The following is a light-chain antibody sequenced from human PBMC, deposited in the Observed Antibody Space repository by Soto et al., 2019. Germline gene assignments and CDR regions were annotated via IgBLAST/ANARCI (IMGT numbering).Light chain of an antibody. V-gene: IGKV1-5*01. J-gene: IGKJ1*01. CDR2: DAS. CDR3: QQYYSYWT. Sequence: DIQVTQSPSTLSASVGDTVTVTCRASQSIGRWLAWYQQKPGKAPKLLIFDASTLKNGVPARFSGSRSGPEFSLTISSLQPDDFATYYCQQYYSYWTFGQGTKVDIK. CDR1: QSIGRW.